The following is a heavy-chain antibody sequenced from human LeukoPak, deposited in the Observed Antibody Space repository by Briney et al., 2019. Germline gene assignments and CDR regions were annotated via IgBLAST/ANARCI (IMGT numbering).Heavy chain of an antibody. CDR2: IHHSGGS. V-gene: IGHV4-59*08. D-gene: IGHD3-22*01. CDR3: ARGFYDSRGYSTPFDL. J-gene: IGHJ4*02. Sequence: PSETLSLTCTVSGGSISSYYWSWIRQPPGKGLEWIGYIHHSGGSKYNPSLESRVTISIDRPKNHFSLRLTSVTAADTAMYYCARGFYDSRGYSTPFDLWGQGTLATVSP. CDR1: GGSISSYY.